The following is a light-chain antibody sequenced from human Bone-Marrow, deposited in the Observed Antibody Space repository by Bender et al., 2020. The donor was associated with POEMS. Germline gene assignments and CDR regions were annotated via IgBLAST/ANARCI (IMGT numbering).Light chain of an antibody. Sequence: QSALTQPASVSGSPGQSITISCTGTNSDVGSYNVVSWYQQHPGKAPKVMIYEGDKRPSGVSNRFSGSKSGNTASLTISGLQAEDEADYYCSSYTDSSTSSWVFGTGTKVTVL. J-gene: IGLJ1*01. CDR1: NSDVGSYNV. CDR3: SSYTDSSTSSWV. V-gene: IGLV2-14*02. CDR2: EGD.